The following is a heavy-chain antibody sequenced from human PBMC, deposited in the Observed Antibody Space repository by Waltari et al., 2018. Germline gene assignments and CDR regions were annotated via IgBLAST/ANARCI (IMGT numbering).Heavy chain of an antibody. J-gene: IGHJ4*02. CDR1: GGSISSSSYY. CDR2: IYYSGST. D-gene: IGHD3-22*01. Sequence: QLQLQESGPGLVKPSETLSLTCTVSGGSISSSSYYWGWIRQPPGKGLEWIGSIYYSGSTYYNPSLKSRVTISVDTSKNQFSLKLSSVTATDTAVYYCARLHTYYYDSSGYYLPVYFDYWGQGTLVTVSS. CDR3: ARLHTYYYDSSGYYLPVYFDY. V-gene: IGHV4-39*01.